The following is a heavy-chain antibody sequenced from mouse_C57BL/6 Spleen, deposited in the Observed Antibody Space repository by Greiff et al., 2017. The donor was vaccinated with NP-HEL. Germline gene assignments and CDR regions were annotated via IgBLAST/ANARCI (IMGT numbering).Heavy chain of an antibody. J-gene: IGHJ4*01. CDR1: GFTFSSYA. CDR3: TRERGYYYSNYYYAMDY. Sequence: EVQVVESGEGLVKPGGSLKLSCAASGFTFSSYAMSWVRQTPEKRLEWVAYISSGGDYIYYADTVKGRFTISRDNARNTLYLQMSSLKSEDTAMYYCTRERGYYYSNYYYAMDYWGQGTSVTVSS. V-gene: IGHV5-9-1*02. CDR2: ISSGGDYI. D-gene: IGHD2-5*01.